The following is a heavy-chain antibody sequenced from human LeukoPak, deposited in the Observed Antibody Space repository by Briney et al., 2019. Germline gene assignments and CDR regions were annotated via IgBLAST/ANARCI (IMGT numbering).Heavy chain of an antibody. D-gene: IGHD5-12*01. CDR3: ARPRYRGYPSAIAGEWFDL. CDR2: IYPGDSDT. V-gene: IGHV5-51*01. CDR1: GYSFTSYW. J-gene: IGHJ5*02. Sequence: GESLKISCKGSGYSFTSYWIGWVRQMPGKGLEWMGIIYPGDSDTRYSPSFQGQVTISADKSISTAYLQWSSLKASDTAMYYCARPRYRGYPSAIAGEWFDLWVQGQRATVSS.